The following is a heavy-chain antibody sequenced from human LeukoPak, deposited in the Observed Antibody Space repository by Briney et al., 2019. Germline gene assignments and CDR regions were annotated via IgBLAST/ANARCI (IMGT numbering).Heavy chain of an antibody. CDR1: GGTFSSYA. CDR2: IIPIFGTA. D-gene: IGHD4-17*01. CDR3: ARFHHDRPGYGDYHSGFDY. Sequence: ASVKVSCKASGGTFSSYAIRWVREAPGQGLEWMGGIIPIFGTANYAQKFQGRVTITTDESTSTAYMELSSLRSEDTAVYYCARFHHDRPGYGDYHSGFDYWGQGTLVTVSS. V-gene: IGHV1-69*05. J-gene: IGHJ4*02.